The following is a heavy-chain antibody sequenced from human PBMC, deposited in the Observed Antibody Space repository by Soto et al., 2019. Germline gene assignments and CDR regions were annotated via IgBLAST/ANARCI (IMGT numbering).Heavy chain of an antibody. D-gene: IGHD3-3*01. CDR3: ARGGGPYYDFWSGYYKDWFDP. CDR1: GYTFTSYG. V-gene: IGHV1-18*01. Sequence: ASVKVSCKASGYTFTSYGISWVRQAPGQGLEWMGWISAYNGNTNYAQKLQGRVTMTTDTSTSTAYMELRSLRSDDTAVYYCARGGGPYYDFWSGYYKDWFDPWGQGTLVTVSS. J-gene: IGHJ5*02. CDR2: ISAYNGNT.